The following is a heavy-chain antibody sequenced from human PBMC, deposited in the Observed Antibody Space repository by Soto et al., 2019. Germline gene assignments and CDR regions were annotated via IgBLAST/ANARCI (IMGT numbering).Heavy chain of an antibody. V-gene: IGHV3-11*04. Sequence: PGGSLRLSCAASGFTFSDYYMSWIRQAPGKGLEWVSDISCSGSTKYYADSVRGRFTISRDNSKNTLYLQMNSLRAEDTAVYYCAKDNCISTSCYRLYNWFDPWGQGTLVTVSS. D-gene: IGHD2-2*01. CDR1: GFTFSDYY. J-gene: IGHJ5*02. CDR2: ISCSGSTK. CDR3: AKDNCISTSCYRLYNWFDP.